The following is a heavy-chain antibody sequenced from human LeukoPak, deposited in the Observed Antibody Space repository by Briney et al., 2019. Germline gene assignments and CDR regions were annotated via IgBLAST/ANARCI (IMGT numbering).Heavy chain of an antibody. V-gene: IGHV4-39*07. D-gene: IGHD3-10*01. CDR2: IYTSGST. CDR3: ARDRYGGVADY. J-gene: IGHJ4*02. Sequence: SETLSLTCTVSGGSISSSSYYWGWIRQPPGKGLEWIGRIYTSGSTNYNPSLKSRVTISVDTSKNQFSLKLSSVTAADTAVYYCARDRYGGVADYWGQGTLVTVSS. CDR1: GGSISSSSYY.